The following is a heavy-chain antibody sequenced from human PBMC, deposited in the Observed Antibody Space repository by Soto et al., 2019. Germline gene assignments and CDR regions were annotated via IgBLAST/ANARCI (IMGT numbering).Heavy chain of an antibody. CDR1: GGSIRNVY. J-gene: IGHJ5*02. CDR3: ARVSDSGSYWFDP. D-gene: IGHD1-26*01. Sequence: PSETLSLTCTVSGGSIRNVYWSWLRQPPGKGLEWIGYIYYSGSTNYNPSLKSRVTISVDTSKNQFSLKLSSVTAADTAVYYCARVSDSGSYWFDPWGQGTLVTVSS. CDR2: IYYSGST. V-gene: IGHV4-59*01.